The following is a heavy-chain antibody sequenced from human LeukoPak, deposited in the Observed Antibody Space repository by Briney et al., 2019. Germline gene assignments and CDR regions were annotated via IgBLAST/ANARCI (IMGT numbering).Heavy chain of an antibody. CDR2: ISSDGTYT. D-gene: IGHD3-9*01. CDR3: ARSILTGYIGEGFDK. Sequence: GGSLRLSSAASGFTFSSHLMHWVRQAPGKGLVWVSRISSDGTYTNYADSVRGRFTISRDNAKNTLYLQMNSLRAEDTAVYYCARSILTGYIGEGFDKWGQGTLVTVSS. V-gene: IGHV3-74*01. CDR1: GFTFSSHL. J-gene: IGHJ4*02.